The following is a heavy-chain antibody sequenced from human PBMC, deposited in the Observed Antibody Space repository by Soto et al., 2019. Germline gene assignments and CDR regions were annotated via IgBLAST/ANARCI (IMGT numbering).Heavy chain of an antibody. Sequence: GASVKVSCKASGYTFTSYYMHWVRQAPGQGLEWMGWINPNSGGTNYAQKFQGWVTMTRDTSISTAYMELSRLRSDDTAVYYCARERYDILTGYYYYYGMAVWGQGTTVTVSS. CDR2: INPNSGGT. D-gene: IGHD3-9*01. J-gene: IGHJ6*02. CDR3: ARERYDILTGYYYYYGMAV. CDR1: GYTFTSYY. V-gene: IGHV1-2*04.